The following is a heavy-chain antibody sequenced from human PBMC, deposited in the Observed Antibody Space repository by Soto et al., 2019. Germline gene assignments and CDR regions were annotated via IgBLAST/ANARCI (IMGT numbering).Heavy chain of an antibody. D-gene: IGHD2-21*02. V-gene: IGHV2-5*02. CDR3: IQSRCGGDCLQSYASHYYYGMDV. CDR1: GFSLSTSGVG. J-gene: IGHJ6*02. Sequence: SGPTLVNPTQTLTLTCTFSGFSLSTSGVGVGWIRQPPGKALEWLALIYWDDDKRYSPSLRSRPTISKDTSKNQVVLTMTNMDPVDTATYYCIQSRCGGDCLQSYASHYYYGMDVWGQGTTVTVSS. CDR2: IYWDDDK.